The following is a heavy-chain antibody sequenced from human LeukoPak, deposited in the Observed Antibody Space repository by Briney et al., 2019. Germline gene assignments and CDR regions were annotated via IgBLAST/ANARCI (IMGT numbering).Heavy chain of an antibody. CDR1: GGSISSSLYH. D-gene: IGHD3/OR15-3a*01. CDR3: ARQEIGLRSFDP. V-gene: IGHV4-39*01. Sequence: SETLSLTCTVSGGSISSSLYHWGWIRQSPGKNLEWLGSIYYTGTTHYNPSLKSRVTISVDTSKNQFSLNLSSVTAADAAVYYCARQEIGLRSFDPWGQGTLVTVSS. J-gene: IGHJ5*02. CDR2: IYYTGTT.